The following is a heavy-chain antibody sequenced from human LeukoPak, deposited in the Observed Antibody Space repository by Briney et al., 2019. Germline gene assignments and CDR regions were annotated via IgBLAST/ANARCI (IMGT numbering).Heavy chain of an antibody. CDR3: ARESRAKIVGFDY. CDR2: INHSGST. CDR1: GGSFSGYY. Sequence: SETLSLTCAVYGGSFSGYYWSWIRQPPGKGLEWIGEINHSGSTNYNPSLKSRVTISVDTSKNQFSLKLSSVTAADTAVYYCARESRAKIVGFDYWGQGTLVTVSS. D-gene: IGHD3-22*01. J-gene: IGHJ4*02. V-gene: IGHV4-34*01.